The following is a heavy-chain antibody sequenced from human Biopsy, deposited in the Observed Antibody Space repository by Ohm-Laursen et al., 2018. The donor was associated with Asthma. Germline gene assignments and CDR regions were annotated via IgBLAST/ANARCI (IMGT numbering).Heavy chain of an antibody. J-gene: IGHJ4*01. CDR1: GFSLKIGAVG. D-gene: IGHD3/OR15-3a*01. CDR3: ARAIRLGDFLTGSFTSYFDN. CDR2: IYWIDDK. Sequence: TQTLTLTSTFSGFSLKIGAVGVGWIRQPPGKAPECLAVIYWIDDKYYSPSLRNRLTVSKDTSRNRVVLAMTNMEPRDTATYFCARAIRLGDFLTGSFTSYFDNWDLGTRVSVS. V-gene: IGHV2-5*01.